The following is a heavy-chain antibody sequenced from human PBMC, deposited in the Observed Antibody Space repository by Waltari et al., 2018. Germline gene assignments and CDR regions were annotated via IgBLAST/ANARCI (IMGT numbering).Heavy chain of an antibody. J-gene: IGHJ4*02. D-gene: IGHD6-13*01. CDR3: AQLVTPYYFDY. CDR1: GFTFRRYA. CDR2: IYSGGST. V-gene: IGHV3-23*03. Sequence: EVQLLESGGGLVQPGGSLRLSCAASGFTFRRYALSWVRQAPGKGIDWVSVIYSGGSTYYADSVKGRFTISRDNSKNTLYLQMNSLRAEDTAVYYCAQLVTPYYFDYWGQGTLVTVSS.